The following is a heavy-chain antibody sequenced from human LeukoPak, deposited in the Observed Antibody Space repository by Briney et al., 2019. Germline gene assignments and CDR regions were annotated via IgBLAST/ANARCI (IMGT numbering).Heavy chain of an antibody. D-gene: IGHD3-10*01. CDR2: MNPNSGNT. J-gene: IGHJ3*02. Sequence: EASVTVSCKASGYTFTSYDINWVRQATGQGLEWMGWMNPNSGNTGYAQKFQGRVTITRNTSISTAYMELSSLRSEDTAVYYCARTGYYGSGSCLPVDAFDIWGQGTMVTVSS. V-gene: IGHV1-8*03. CDR1: GYTFTSYD. CDR3: ARTGYYGSGSCLPVDAFDI.